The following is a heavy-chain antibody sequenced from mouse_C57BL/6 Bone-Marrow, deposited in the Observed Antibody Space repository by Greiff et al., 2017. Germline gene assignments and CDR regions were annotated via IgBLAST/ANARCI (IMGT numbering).Heavy chain of an antibody. J-gene: IGHJ3*01. CDR1: GYTFTSYW. CDR3: ARSWYGCDCAWFAY. D-gene: IGHD2-2*01. Sequence: QVQLQQPGAELVKPGASVKLSCKASGYTFTSYWLHWVKQRPGPGLEWIGMIHPNSGSTNYNEKFKSKATLTVDKSSSTAYMQLSSLTSEDSAVYYCARSWYGCDCAWFAYWGQGTLVTVSA. CDR2: IHPNSGST. V-gene: IGHV1-64*01.